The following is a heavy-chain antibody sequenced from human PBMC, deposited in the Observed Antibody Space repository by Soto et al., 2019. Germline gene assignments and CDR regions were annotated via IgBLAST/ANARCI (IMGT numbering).Heavy chain of an antibody. J-gene: IGHJ5*02. CDR1: GFTFSSYE. D-gene: IGHD6-13*01. Sequence: GGSLRISCAASGFTFSSYEMNWVRQAPGKGLEWVSYISSSGSTIYYADSVKGRFTISRDNAKNSLYLQMNSLRAEDTAVYYCAXEVVGSSSWIRWNWFDPWGQGTLVTVSS. CDR2: ISSSGSTI. CDR3: AXEVVGSSSWIRWNWFDP. V-gene: IGHV3-48*03.